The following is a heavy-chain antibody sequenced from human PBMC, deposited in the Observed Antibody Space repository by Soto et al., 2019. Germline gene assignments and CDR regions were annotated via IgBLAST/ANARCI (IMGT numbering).Heavy chain of an antibody. Sequence: EVQLVESGGGLVQPGGPLRLSCAAPGFSFSSSWMHWFRQAPGKGLVWGSRISFDGTATPSADAVKARFIISRDNAKNTLFLQMHNLRADDTAMYYCVRDRRLRGHPFDIWGQGTFVSVSS. V-gene: IGHV3-74*03. CDR3: VRDRRLRGHPFDI. CDR1: GFSFSSSW. J-gene: IGHJ3*02. CDR2: ISFDGTAT. D-gene: IGHD2-21*02.